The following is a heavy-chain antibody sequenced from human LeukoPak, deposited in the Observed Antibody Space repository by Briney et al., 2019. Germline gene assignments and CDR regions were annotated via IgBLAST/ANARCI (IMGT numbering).Heavy chain of an antibody. D-gene: IGHD3-22*01. CDR3: ASDSSGYSQFYFDY. CDR2: IGSSGSTI. J-gene: IGHJ4*02. CDR1: GFTFSDYY. V-gene: IGHV3-11*04. Sequence: PGGSLRLSCAASGFTFSDYYMNWVRQAPGKGLEWVSYIGSSGSTIYYADSVKGRFTISRDNAKNSLYLQMSGLRDEDTAVYYCASDSSGYSQFYFDYWGQGTLVTVSS.